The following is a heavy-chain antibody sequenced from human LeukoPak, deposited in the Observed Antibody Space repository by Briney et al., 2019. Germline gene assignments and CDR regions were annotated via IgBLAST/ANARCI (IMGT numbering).Heavy chain of an antibody. CDR1: GFTFSSAW. J-gene: IGHJ4*02. Sequence: GGSLRLSCVVSGFTFSSAWMNWVRQAPGKAPEWVGRIRSNTDGGATDYAAPVKGRFTIWRDDSKDTLYLQMNSLKTEDTAVYYCATDKGVQYASGSASGSASGSSYRDKLKRFFAPKERKDYWGQGTEGQDYWGQGTLVTVSS. CDR3: ATDKGVQYASGSASGSASGSSYRDKLKRFFAPKERKDYWGQGTEGQDY. D-gene: IGHD3-10*01. V-gene: IGHV3-15*01. CDR2: IRSNTDGGAT.